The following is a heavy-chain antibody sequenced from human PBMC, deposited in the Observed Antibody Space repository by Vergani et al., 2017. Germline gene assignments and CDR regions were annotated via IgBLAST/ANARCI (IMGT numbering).Heavy chain of an antibody. CDR2: INLNGDNT. J-gene: IGHJ4*02. CDR3: AREAGSGFYDYFDY. V-gene: IGHV3-20*04. Sequence: EVHLVESGGVVVQPGGSLRLSCAASGVTFDDYTMHWVRQRPGKGLEWVSGINLNGDNTGYADSVKGRFTISRDNANNSLYLQMNSLRVEDTALYYCAREAGSGFYDYFDYWGQGTLVTVSS. D-gene: IGHD6-19*01. CDR1: GVTFDDYT.